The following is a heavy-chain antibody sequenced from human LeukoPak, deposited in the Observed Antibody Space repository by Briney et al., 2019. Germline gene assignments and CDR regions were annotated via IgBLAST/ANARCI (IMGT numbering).Heavy chain of an antibody. CDR3: AKDIPYGGLRGYYYYYGMDV. Sequence: PGGSLRLSCAASGFTFDDYGMHWVRQAPGKGLEWVSGISWNSDNIGYADSVKGRFTISGDNAKNSLYLQMNSLRAEDTALYYCAKDIPYGGLRGYYYYYGMDVWGQGTTVTVSS. D-gene: IGHD4-23*01. CDR2: ISWNSDNI. V-gene: IGHV3-9*01. CDR1: GFTFDDYG. J-gene: IGHJ6*02.